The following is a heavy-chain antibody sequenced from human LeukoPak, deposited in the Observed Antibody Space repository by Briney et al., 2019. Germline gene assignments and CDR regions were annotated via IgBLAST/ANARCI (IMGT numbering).Heavy chain of an antibody. CDR2: IGTDGDP. CDR3: ARKVLTDCNFDL. D-gene: IGHD2-21*02. V-gene: IGHV3-13*05. J-gene: IGHJ2*01. Sequence: GGSLRLSCAASGFTFSSHVMHWVRQVTGKGLEWVSGIGTDGDPYYAGSVKGRFTIFQENAKNSLYLQMNSLRAGDTAVYYCARKVLTDCNFDLWGRGTLLTVSS. CDR1: GFTFSSHV.